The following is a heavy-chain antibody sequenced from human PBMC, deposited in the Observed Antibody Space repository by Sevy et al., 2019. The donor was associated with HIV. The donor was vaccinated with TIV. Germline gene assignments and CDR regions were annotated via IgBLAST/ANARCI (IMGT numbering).Heavy chain of an antibody. CDR2: ISGPGALT. V-gene: IGHV3-23*01. CDR1: GFTFRIYG. CDR3: AKGDEPATDYADYVPNGFDI. Sequence: GGSLRLSCAASGFTFRIYGMSWVRQAPGKGLQWVSSISGPGALTYYADSVKGRFTISRDNPKNTLFLQMNSLRAEDTALYFCAKGDEPATDYADYVPNGFDIWGQGTMVTVSS. D-gene: IGHD4-17*01. J-gene: IGHJ3*02.